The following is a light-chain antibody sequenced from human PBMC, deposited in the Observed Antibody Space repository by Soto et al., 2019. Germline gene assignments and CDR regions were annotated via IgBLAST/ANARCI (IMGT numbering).Light chain of an antibody. CDR1: QSVSSSY. CDR2: DAS. J-gene: IGKJ1*01. V-gene: IGKV3-20*01. Sequence: EVVLTQSPGTLSLSPGEGASLSCRASQSVSSSYLAWYQQKPGQAPRLLIYDASTRATGIPDRFSGSGSGTDFSLTISRLESEDFAVYFCQQYGSSRTFGLGTKVDI. CDR3: QQYGSSRT.